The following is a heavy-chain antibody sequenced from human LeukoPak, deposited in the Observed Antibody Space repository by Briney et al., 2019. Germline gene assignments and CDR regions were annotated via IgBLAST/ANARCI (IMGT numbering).Heavy chain of an antibody. J-gene: IGHJ4*02. CDR2: INHSGST. CDR1: GGSFSGYY. D-gene: IGHD3-22*01. V-gene: IGHV4-34*01. CDR3: ARGYHDPYYYDSSGHYGE. Sequence: SETLSLTCAVYGGSFSGYYWSWIRQPPGKGLEWIGEINHSGSTNYNPSLKSRVTISVDTSKNQFSLKLSSVTAADTAVYYCARGYHDPYYYDSSGHYGEWGQGTLVTVSS.